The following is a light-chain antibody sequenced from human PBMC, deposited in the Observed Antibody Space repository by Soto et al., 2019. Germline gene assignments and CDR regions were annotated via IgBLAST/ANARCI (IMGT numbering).Light chain of an antibody. CDR2: DAS. CDR1: QSISTW. V-gene: IGKV1-5*01. Sequence: DIQMTQSPSTLSASVGDRVTITCRASQSISTWLAWYQQKPGKAPKLLIYDASSLESGVPSRFSGSGSGTEFNLTISSLQPDDFATYYCQQYDRYFTAFGLATKVE. CDR3: QQYDRYFTA. J-gene: IGKJ1*01.